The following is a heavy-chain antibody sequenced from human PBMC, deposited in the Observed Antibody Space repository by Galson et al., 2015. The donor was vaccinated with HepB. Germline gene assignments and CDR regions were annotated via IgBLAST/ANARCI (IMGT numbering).Heavy chain of an antibody. CDR2: IWYDGSNK. CDR1: GLTFSSYG. V-gene: IGHV3-33*01. Sequence: SLRLSCAASGLTFSSYGMHWVRQAPGKGLEWVAVIWYDGSNKYYADSVKGRFTISRDNSKNTLYLQMNSLRAEDTAVYYCARGHSSSGWYKQVAGHVDYWGQGTLVTVSS. CDR3: ARGHSSSGWYKQVAGHVDY. D-gene: IGHD6-19*01. J-gene: IGHJ4*02.